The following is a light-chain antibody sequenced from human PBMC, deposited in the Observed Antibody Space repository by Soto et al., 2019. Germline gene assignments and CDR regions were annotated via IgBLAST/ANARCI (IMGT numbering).Light chain of an antibody. V-gene: IGKV1D-13*01. CDR3: QQFNDDPFT. J-gene: IGKJ3*01. CDR1: QGISSP. Sequence: AIQLTQSPSSLSASVGDSVTITCRASQGISSPLAWYQQTPGRAPKLLIYDASTLASGVPSRFSGSRSGTDFTLTVSSLQPEDFASYYCQQFNDDPFTFGAGTKVDI. CDR2: DAS.